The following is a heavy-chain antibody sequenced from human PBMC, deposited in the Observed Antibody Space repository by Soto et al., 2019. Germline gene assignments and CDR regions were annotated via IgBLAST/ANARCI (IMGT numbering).Heavy chain of an antibody. V-gene: IGHV3-21*01. Sequence: GGSLRLSCAASGFTFSSYSMNWVRQAPGKGLEWISSISSSSSYIYYADSVKGRFTISRDNAKNSLYLQMNSLRAEDTAVYYCARESSGYSGYDYLDYWGQGTLVTVSS. CDR3: ARESSGYSGYDYLDY. D-gene: IGHD5-12*01. CDR1: GFTFSSYS. J-gene: IGHJ4*02. CDR2: ISSSSSYI.